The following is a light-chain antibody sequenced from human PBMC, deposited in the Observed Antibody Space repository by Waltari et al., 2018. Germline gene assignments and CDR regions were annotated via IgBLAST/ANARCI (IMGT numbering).Light chain of an antibody. Sequence: QSALTQPRSVSGSPGPSVPISCTGTNSYVGAYKYVSWHQQHPGKPPKLIIFDVSERPSGVPDRFSGSKSGSTASLTISGLQADDEGDYYCCSFAGGYTMAIGGGTKLTVL. V-gene: IGLV2-11*01. J-gene: IGLJ2*01. CDR1: NSYVGAYKY. CDR2: DVS. CDR3: CSFAGGYTMA.